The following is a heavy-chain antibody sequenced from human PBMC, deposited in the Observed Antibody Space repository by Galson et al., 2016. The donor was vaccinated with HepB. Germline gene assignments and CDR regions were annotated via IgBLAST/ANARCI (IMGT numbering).Heavy chain of an antibody. V-gene: IGHV4-59*01. Sequence: SETLSLTCIVSGGSINSYYWSWIRQPPGKGLEWIGNIYYSGTNYNPSLESRVTISVDTSKNQVSLKLTSVTAADTAVYYCAKDSTRFDPWGQGTLVTVSS. CDR2: IYYSGT. J-gene: IGHJ5*02. CDR1: GGSINSYY. CDR3: AKDSTRFDP.